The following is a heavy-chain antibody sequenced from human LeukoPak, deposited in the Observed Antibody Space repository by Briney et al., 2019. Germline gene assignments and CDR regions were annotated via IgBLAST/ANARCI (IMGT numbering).Heavy chain of an antibody. Sequence: AGGSLRLSCAASGFTFSSYAMSWVRQAPGKGLEWVSAISGSGGSTYYADSVKGRFTISRDNSKNTLYLQMNSLRAEDTAVYYCAKARGSGSYYNEVFIFDYWGQGTLVTVSS. CDR3: AKARGSGSYYNEVFIFDY. J-gene: IGHJ4*02. V-gene: IGHV3-23*01. CDR1: GFTFSSYA. D-gene: IGHD3-10*01. CDR2: ISGSGGST.